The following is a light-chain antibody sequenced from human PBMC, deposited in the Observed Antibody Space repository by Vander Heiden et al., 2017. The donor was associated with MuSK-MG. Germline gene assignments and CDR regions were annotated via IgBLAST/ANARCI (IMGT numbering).Light chain of an antibody. Sequence: QSALTQPASVSGSPGQSIPIPCPGTSSDVGGYNFVSWYQHHPGKAPKLMIYDVSNRPSGGFKRFSGSKSGNTASLTISGLQAEDEADYYCNSYTSSSTYVFGTGTKVTVL. J-gene: IGLJ1*01. CDR2: DVS. CDR3: NSYTSSSTYV. V-gene: IGLV2-14*03. CDR1: SSDVGGYNF.